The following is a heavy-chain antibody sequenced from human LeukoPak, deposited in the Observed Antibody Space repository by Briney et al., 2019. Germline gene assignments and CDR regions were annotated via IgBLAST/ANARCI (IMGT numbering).Heavy chain of an antibody. V-gene: IGHV4-31*03. CDR3: ARLPYYYDSSGYDGPAFDI. CDR1: GGSISSGGYY. J-gene: IGHJ3*02. D-gene: IGHD3-22*01. Sequence: SQTLSLTCTVSGGSISSGGYYWSWIRQHPGKGLEWIGYIYYSGSTYYNPSLKSRVTISVDTSKNQFSLKLSSVTTADTAVYYCARLPYYYDSSGYDGPAFDIWGQGTMVTVSS. CDR2: IYYSGST.